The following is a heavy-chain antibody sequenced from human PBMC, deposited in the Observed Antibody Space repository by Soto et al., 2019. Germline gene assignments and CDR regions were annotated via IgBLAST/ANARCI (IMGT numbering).Heavy chain of an antibody. V-gene: IGHV1-2*02. J-gene: IGHJ4*02. Sequence: ASVKVSCKASGYTFTGYYMHWVRQAPGQGLEWMGWINPNSGGTNYAQKFQGRVTMTRDTSTSTVYMELSSLRSEDTAVYYCARVPGDSSGYFYPYFDYWGQGTLVTVSS. CDR2: INPNSGGT. CDR1: GYTFTGYY. D-gene: IGHD3-22*01. CDR3: ARVPGDSSGYFYPYFDY.